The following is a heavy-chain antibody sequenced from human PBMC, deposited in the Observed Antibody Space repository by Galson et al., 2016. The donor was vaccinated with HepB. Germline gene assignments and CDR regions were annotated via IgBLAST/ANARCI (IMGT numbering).Heavy chain of an antibody. V-gene: IGHV1-46*01. CDR3: ARGGRGEPTDY. D-gene: IGHD1-26*01. CDR1: GYTFTSYY. Sequence: SVKVSCKASGYTFTSYYIHWVRQAPGQGLEWMGMITPTGGSTIYAQKFQGRVTVTRDTSTSTVYMALSSLRSEDTAVYYCARGGRGEPTDYWGQGTLVTVSS. J-gene: IGHJ4*02. CDR2: ITPTGGST.